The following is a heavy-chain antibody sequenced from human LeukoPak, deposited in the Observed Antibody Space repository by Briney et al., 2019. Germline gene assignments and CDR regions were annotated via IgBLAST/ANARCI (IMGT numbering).Heavy chain of an antibody. Sequence: PGGSLRLSCAASGFTFRSYAMSWVRQAPGKGLEWVSAISGSGGSSYYADSVKGRFTISRDNSKNTLHLQMNSLRAEDTAVYYCARGYCSGGSCYSVGYFDYWGQGTLVTVSS. CDR1: GFTFRSYA. CDR3: ARGYCSGGSCYSVGYFDY. CDR2: ISGSGGSS. D-gene: IGHD2-15*01. J-gene: IGHJ4*02. V-gene: IGHV3-23*01.